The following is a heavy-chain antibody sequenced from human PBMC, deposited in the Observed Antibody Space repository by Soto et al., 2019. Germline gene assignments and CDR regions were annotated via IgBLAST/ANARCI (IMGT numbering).Heavy chain of an antibody. D-gene: IGHD3-10*01. CDR1: GGSINSNKYY. CDR3: ARQFESDYYGSGTYQVGSDP. V-gene: IGHV4-39*01. J-gene: IGHJ5*02. Sequence: SETLSLTCTVSGGSINSNKYYWGWVRQPPGRGLEWIAGLYYTGSNFYNPSLKNRVSISVDTSKNQFSLNVYSVTAADTAVYYCARQFESDYYGSGTYQVGSDPWGQGTLGT. CDR2: LYYTGSN.